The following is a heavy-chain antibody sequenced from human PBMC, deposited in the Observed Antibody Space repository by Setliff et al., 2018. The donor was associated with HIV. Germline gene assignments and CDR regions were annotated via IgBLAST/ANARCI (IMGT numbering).Heavy chain of an antibody. CDR1: GFTVSNNY. CDR3: ARDRTCSGGSCYGT. CDR2: IYSGGST. Sequence: PGESLKISCAASGFTVSNNYMKWVRQAPGKGLEWVSLIYSGGSTYYADSVKGRFTISRDNSKNTLYLQMNSLRAEDTAVYYCARDRTCSGGSCYGTWGQGTMVTVSS. J-gene: IGHJ5*02. V-gene: IGHV3-53*01. D-gene: IGHD2-15*01.